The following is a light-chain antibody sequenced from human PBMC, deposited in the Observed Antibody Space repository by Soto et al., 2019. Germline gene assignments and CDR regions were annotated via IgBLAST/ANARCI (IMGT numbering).Light chain of an antibody. CDR3: MQGTHWPRT. J-gene: IGKJ1*01. CDR2: KVS. CDR1: QSLVYSEGNTY. V-gene: IGKV2-30*01. Sequence: DVVMTQSPLSLPVTLGQPASISCRSSQSLVYSEGNTYLIWFQQRPGQSPRRLLYKVSNRDSGVPDRFSGSGSGTDFTLRISRVEAEDVGVYYCMQGTHWPRTFGQGTKVEI.